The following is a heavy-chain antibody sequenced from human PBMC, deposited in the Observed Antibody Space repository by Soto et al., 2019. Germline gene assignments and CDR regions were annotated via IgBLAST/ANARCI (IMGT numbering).Heavy chain of an antibody. J-gene: IGHJ6*02. CDR1: GFTFSLYS. V-gene: IGHV3-48*02. CDR2: ISRSSTGI. Sequence: EVQLVESGGGLVQPGGSLRLSCAASGFTFSLYSMSWVRQAPGKGLEWVSYISRSSTGIHYADSVKGRITISRDDATNSMQLQMNSLRDGDTAVYYCAMAVTWGLDVWGQGTTVSISS. D-gene: IGHD3-10*01. CDR3: AMAVTWGLDV.